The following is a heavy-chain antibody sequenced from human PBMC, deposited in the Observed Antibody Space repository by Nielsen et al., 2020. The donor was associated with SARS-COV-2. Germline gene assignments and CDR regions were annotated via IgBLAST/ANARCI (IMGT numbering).Heavy chain of an antibody. J-gene: IGHJ2*01. V-gene: IGHV3-13*04. CDR2: IGTAGDT. Sequence: GESLKISCAASGFTFSSYDMHWVRQATGKGLEWVSAIGTAGDTYYPGSVKGRFTISRENAKNSLYLQMNSLRAGDTAVYYCARDSTGGWYFDLWGRGTLVTVSS. CDR1: GFTFSSYD. CDR3: ARDSTGGWYFDL. D-gene: IGHD7-27*01.